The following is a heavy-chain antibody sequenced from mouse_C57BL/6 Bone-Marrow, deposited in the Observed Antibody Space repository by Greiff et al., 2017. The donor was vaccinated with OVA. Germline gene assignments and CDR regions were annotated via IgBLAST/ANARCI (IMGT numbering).Heavy chain of an antibody. V-gene: IGHV1-82*01. D-gene: IGHD2-2*01. CDR2: IYPGDGDT. J-gene: IGHJ3*01. CDR3: ARSGYTPAWFAY. CDR1: GYAFSSSW. Sequence: VKLQESGPELVKPGASVKISCKASGYAFSSSWMNWVKQRPGKGLEWIGRIYPGDGDTNYNGKFKGKATLTADKSSSTAYMQLSSLTSEDSAVYFCARSGYTPAWFAYWGQGTLVTVSA.